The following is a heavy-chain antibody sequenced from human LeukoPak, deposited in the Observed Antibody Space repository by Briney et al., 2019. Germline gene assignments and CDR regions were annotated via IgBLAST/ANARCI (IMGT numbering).Heavy chain of an antibody. D-gene: IGHD2-2*02. V-gene: IGHV1-18*01. CDR3: ARALPAAIVVRFDY. CDR2: ISAYNGNT. Sequence: ASVKVSCKASGYTFTSYGISWVRQAPGQGLEWMGWISAYNGNTNYAQKLQGRVIMTTDTSTSTAYMELRSLRSDDTAVYYCARALPAAIVVRFDYWGQGTLVTVSS. J-gene: IGHJ4*02. CDR1: GYTFTSYG.